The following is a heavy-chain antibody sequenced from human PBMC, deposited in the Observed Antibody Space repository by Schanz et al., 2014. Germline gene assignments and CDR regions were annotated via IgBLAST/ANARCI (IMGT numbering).Heavy chain of an antibody. CDR1: GYTFTSYY. D-gene: IGHD3-10*01. J-gene: IGHJ3*01. Sequence: QVQLVQSGAEVKKPGASVKVSCKASGYTFTSYYMHWVRQAPGQGLEWMGIINPSGGSTSYAQKFQGRFTMTADKSTSTVYMEVSGLRSEDTAVYYCATNSPFRMVRGSNAFDAWGQGTMVTVSS. CDR2: INPSGGST. CDR3: ATNSPFRMVRGSNAFDA. V-gene: IGHV1-46*03.